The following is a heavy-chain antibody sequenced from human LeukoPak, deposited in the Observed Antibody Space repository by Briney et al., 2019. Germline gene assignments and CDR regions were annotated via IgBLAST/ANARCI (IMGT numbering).Heavy chain of an antibody. CDR2: IYTSGST. D-gene: IGHD6-19*01. J-gene: IGHJ5*02. CDR3: ARLRGATVAHNWFDP. CDR1: GGSISSYY. Sequence: PSETLSLTCTVSGGSISSYYWSWIGQPAGKGLEWIGRIYTSGSTNYNPSLKSRVTMSVDTSKNQCSLRLSSVTAADTAVYYCARLRGATVAHNWFDPWGQGTLVTVSS. V-gene: IGHV4-4*07.